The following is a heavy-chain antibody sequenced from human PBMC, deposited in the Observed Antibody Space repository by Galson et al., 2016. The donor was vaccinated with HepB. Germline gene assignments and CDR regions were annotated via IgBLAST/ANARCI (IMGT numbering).Heavy chain of an antibody. CDR2: INPKTGDT. CDR1: GGTFNNYA. D-gene: IGHD2-8*02. J-gene: IGHJ6*03. CDR3: ARDKGEAGGQHYFYMDV. V-gene: IGHV1-2*06. Sequence: SVKVSCKASGGTFNNYAFSWVRQAPGQGLEWIGRINPKTGDTNYAQKFQGRVTMTRDTSISTAYMDLTRLTDEDTAVYYCARDKGEAGGQHYFYMDVWGKGTTVTVSS.